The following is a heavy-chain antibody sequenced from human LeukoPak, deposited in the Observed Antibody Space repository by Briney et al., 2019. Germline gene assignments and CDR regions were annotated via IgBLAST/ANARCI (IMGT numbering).Heavy chain of an antibody. CDR1: GGSISSGGYY. D-gene: IGHD2-2*01. J-gene: IGHJ5*02. CDR3: AREPTQYCSSTSCYNWFDP. V-gene: IGHV4-31*03. CDR2: IYYSGST. Sequence: KPSQTLSLTCTVSGGSISSGGYYWSWIRQHPGKGLEWIGYIYYSGSTYYNPSLKSRVTISVDTSKNQFSLKLSSVTAAGTAVYYCAREPTQYCSSTSCYNWFDPWGQGTLVTVSS.